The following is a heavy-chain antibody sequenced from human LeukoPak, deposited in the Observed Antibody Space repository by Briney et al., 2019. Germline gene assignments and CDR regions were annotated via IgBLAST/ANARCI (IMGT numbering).Heavy chain of an antibody. D-gene: IGHD3-10*01. CDR2: IYPGDSDT. J-gene: IGHJ4*02. CDR1: GYSFTNYW. CDR3: ARTYYYGSGSSISVGY. V-gene: IGHV5-51*01. Sequence: GESLKISCKGSGYSFTNYWIGWVRQMPGKGLEWMGIIYPGDSDTRYSPSFQGQVTISADKSISTAYLQWNSLKASDTAMYYCARTYYYGSGSSISVGYWGQGTLVIVSS.